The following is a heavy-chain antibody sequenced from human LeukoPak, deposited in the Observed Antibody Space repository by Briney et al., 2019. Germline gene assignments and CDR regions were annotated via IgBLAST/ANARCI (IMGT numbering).Heavy chain of an antibody. Sequence: GGSLRLSCAASGFTFYDSGMSRVRPAPGKGLEWGVGIIWNGGSTGYADALKCRFTIPRDNAKSSLYLQMNSLRAEDTALYYCARGYCSSTSCYFDYGGQGTLVTVSS. CDR3: ARGYCSSTSCYFDY. CDR2: IIWNGGST. D-gene: IGHD2-2*01. CDR1: GFTFYDSG. V-gene: IGHV3-20*04. J-gene: IGHJ4*02.